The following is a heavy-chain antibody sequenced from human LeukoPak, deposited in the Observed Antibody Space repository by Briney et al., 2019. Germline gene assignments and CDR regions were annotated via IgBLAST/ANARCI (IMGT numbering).Heavy chain of an antibody. J-gene: IGHJ4*02. V-gene: IGHV1-46*01. CDR1: GYTFTDFY. CDR3: ATDYRSGLDY. Sequence: GASVKVSCKASGYTFTDFYMNWVRQAPGQGLEWMGIINPSGASTRYAQKFQGRVTMTRDTSTSTVYMELSSLRSEDTAVYYCATDYRSGLDYWGQGTLVTVSS. D-gene: IGHD2-15*01. CDR2: INPSGAST.